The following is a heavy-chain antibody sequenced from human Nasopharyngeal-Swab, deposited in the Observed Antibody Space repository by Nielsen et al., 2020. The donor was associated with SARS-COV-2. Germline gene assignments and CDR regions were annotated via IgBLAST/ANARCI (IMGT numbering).Heavy chain of an antibody. V-gene: IGHV4-34*09. D-gene: IGHD3-10*01. CDR3: ARDLIYYYGSGSYGAPHYYYYGMDV. J-gene: IGHJ6*02. CDR2: INHSGST. Sequence: RQAPGKGLEWIGEINHSGSTNYNPSLKSRVTISVDTSKNQFSLKLSSVTAADTAVYYCARDLIYYYGSGSYGAPHYYYYGMDVWGQGTTVTVSS.